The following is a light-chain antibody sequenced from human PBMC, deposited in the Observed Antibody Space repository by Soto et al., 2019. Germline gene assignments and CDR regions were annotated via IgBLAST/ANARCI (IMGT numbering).Light chain of an antibody. CDR3: CSYAGSITYV. J-gene: IGLJ1*01. Sequence: QSALTQPASVSGSPGQSITISCTGTSSDVGSDNLVSWYQQHPGKAPKFIIYEVSQRPAGVSYRFSGSKSGNTAYLTISGLQAEDEDDYYCCSYAGSITYVFGTGTKVTVL. CDR2: EVS. V-gene: IGLV2-23*02. CDR1: SSDVGSDNL.